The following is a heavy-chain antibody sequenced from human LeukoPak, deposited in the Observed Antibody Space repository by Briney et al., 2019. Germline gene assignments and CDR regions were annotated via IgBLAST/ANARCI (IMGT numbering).Heavy chain of an antibody. Sequence: GVSVKVSCKASGYTFTSYGISWVRQAPGQGLEWMGWISAYNGNTNYAQKLQGRVTMTTDTSTSTAYMELRSLRSDDTAVYYCARRVVPAAVPAFDIWGQGTMVTVSS. CDR1: GYTFTSYG. J-gene: IGHJ3*02. D-gene: IGHD2-2*02. CDR2: ISAYNGNT. CDR3: ARRVVPAAVPAFDI. V-gene: IGHV1-18*01.